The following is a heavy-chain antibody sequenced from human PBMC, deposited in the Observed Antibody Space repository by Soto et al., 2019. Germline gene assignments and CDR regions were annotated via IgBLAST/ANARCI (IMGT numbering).Heavy chain of an antibody. CDR3: ARHSSRYNWFDP. CDR1: GGSISSSSYY. V-gene: IGHV4-39*01. Sequence: SETLSLTCTVSGGSISSSSYYWGWIRQPPGKGPEWIGSIYYSGSTYYNPSLKSRVTISVDTSKNQFSLKLSSVTAADTAVYYCARHSSRYNWFDPWGQGTLVTVSS. CDR2: IYYSGST. D-gene: IGHD2-2*01. J-gene: IGHJ5*02.